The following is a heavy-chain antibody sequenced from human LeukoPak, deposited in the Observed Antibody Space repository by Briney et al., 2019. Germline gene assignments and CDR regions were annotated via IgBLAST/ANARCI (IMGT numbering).Heavy chain of an antibody. Sequence: PGGSLRLSCTASGFTFSNYAMSWVRQAPGKGLEWVSAISGSGGSTFNADSVKGRFTISRDNSKNPLYLQMNSLRAEDTAVYYCAKDLNSSHGFGTSGWYVVSPVGKTDYWGQGTLVTVSS. D-gene: IGHD6-19*01. CDR2: ISGSGGST. CDR3: AKDLNSSHGFGTSGWYVVSPVGKTDY. V-gene: IGHV3-23*01. CDR1: GFTFSNYA. J-gene: IGHJ4*02.